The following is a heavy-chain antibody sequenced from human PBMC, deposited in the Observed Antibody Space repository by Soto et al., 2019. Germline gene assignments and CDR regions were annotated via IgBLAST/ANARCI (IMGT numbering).Heavy chain of an antibody. CDR3: ARSQGSSTSLEIYYYYYYGMDV. Sequence: QVQLVQSGAEVKKPGSSVKVSCKASGGTFSSYAISWVRQAPGQGLEWMGGIIPISGTANYAQKFQGRVTITADESTSTDYMEVRCLRSGDTAVYYCARSQGSSTSLEIYYYYYYGMDVWGQGTTVTVSS. CDR1: GGTFSSYA. V-gene: IGHV1-69*01. J-gene: IGHJ6*02. D-gene: IGHD2-2*01. CDR2: IIPISGTA.